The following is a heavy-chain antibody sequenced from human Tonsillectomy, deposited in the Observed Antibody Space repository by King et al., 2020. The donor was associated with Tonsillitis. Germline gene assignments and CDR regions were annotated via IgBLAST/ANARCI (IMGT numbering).Heavy chain of an antibody. CDR2: ISAYNGNT. CDR3: ARDHCPDQTYYVFGSGYSHFVY. J-gene: IGHJ4*02. CDR1: GYTFTSYG. V-gene: IGHV1-18*04. Sequence: QLVQSGAEVKKPGASVKVSCKASGYTFTSYGISWVRQAPGQGLEWMGWISAYNGNTNYAQKLQGRVTMTTDTSTSTAYMELRSLRSDDTALYYCARDHCPDQTYYVFGSGYSHFVYWGQGTLGTVSS. D-gene: IGHD3-3*01.